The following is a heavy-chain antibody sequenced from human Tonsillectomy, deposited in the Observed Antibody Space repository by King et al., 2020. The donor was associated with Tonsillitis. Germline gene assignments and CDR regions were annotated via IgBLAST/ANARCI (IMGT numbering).Heavy chain of an antibody. J-gene: IGHJ4*02. CDR2: XQQEGXDK. CDR1: GFTFRSDW. CDR3: AXXRSYSRDY. V-gene: IGHV3-7*01. Sequence: VQLVESGGGLVQPGGSLRLSCVASGFTFRSDWMSWVRXAPGEGLEWVAXXQQEGXDKQYADSVXGRFTISRDXAENALYLXMNGXXXEDTAVXFXAXXRSYSRDYWGQGTLVTVSS. D-gene: IGHD1-26*01.